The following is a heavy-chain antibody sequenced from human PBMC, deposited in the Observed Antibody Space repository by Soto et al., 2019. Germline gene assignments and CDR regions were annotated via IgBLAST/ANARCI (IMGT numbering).Heavy chain of an antibody. D-gene: IGHD2-8*02. Sequence: QVQLVQSGAEVKKPGASVKVSCKASGYTFTSYGISWVRQAPGQGLEWMGWISAYNGNTNYAQKLQGRVTMTTDTSTSTADMELRSLRCDGTAVYYCASSRLVVYGLEGESDWGQGTQVTVSS. V-gene: IGHV1-18*01. CDR3: ASSRLVVYGLEGESD. CDR1: GYTFTSYG. CDR2: ISAYNGNT. J-gene: IGHJ4*02.